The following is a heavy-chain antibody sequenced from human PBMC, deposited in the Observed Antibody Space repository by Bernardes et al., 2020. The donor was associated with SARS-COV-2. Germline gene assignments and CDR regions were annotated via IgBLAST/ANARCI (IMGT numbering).Heavy chain of an antibody. CDR3: ARSDFFDGRGYYFGY. J-gene: IGHJ4*02. V-gene: IGHV3-74*03. CDR1: GFTFSNCW. Sequence: GGSLRLSCAASGFTFSNCWMHWVRQAPGKGPVWVSRINTDGGSTTYADSVKGRFTISRDNAKNTLYLQMNSLRVEDTAVYYCARSDFFDGRGYYFGYWGQGALVTVSS. CDR2: INTDGGST. D-gene: IGHD5-12*01.